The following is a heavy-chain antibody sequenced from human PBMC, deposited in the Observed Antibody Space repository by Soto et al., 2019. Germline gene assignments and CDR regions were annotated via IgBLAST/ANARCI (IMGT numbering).Heavy chain of an antibody. V-gene: IGHV3-30-3*01. CDR1: GFAFSSYA. CDR3: ARDNSGHYDSREGYFDY. CDR2: ISYDGSNK. J-gene: IGHJ4*02. Sequence: PGGSLRLSCAASGFAFSSYAMHWVRQAPGKGLEWVAVISYDGSNKYYADSVKGRFTISRDNSKNTLYLQMNSLRAEDTAVYYCARDNSGHYDSREGYFDYWGQGTLVTVSS. D-gene: IGHD3-22*01.